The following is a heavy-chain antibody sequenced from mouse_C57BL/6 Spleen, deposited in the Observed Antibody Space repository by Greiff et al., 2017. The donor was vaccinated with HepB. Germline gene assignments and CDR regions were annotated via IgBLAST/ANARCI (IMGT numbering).Heavy chain of an antibody. CDR3: TLHYYSNHWYFDV. V-gene: IGHV6-6*01. Sequence: EVKLVESGGGLVQPGGSMKLSCAASGFTFSDAWMDWVRQSPEKGLEWVAEIRNKANNHATYYAESVKGRFTISRDDSKSSVYLQMNSLKAEDTGIYYCTLHYYSNHWYFDVWGTGTTVTVSS. CDR1: GFTFSDAW. J-gene: IGHJ1*03. CDR2: IRNKANNHAT. D-gene: IGHD2-5*01.